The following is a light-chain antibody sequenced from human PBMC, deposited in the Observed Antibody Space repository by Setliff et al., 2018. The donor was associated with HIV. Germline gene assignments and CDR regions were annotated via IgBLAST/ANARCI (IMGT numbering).Light chain of an antibody. J-gene: IGLJ1*01. CDR1: SSVVGGYKY. CDR3: SSYRSGNTLV. V-gene: IGLV2-14*01. CDR2: EVS. Sequence: QFALTQPASVSGSPGQSITISCTGTSSVVGGYKYVYWYQQHPGKAPKLMIYEVSNRPSGISNRFSGSKSGNTASLTISGLQAEDEADYYCSSYRSGNTLVFGTGTKVTV.